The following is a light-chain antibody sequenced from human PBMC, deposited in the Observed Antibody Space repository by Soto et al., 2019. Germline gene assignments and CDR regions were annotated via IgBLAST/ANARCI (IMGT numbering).Light chain of an antibody. CDR1: QTISTD. J-gene: IGKJ4*01. Sequence: EVVMTQSPATVSVFPGEGVTLSCRASQTISTDLAWYQQKPGQAPRLLIYGASTRATGVPARFSGGGSGTEFTLTISSLQSEDFALCYCQQNNKWPPVTFGGGTKVEIK. CDR2: GAS. V-gene: IGKV3-15*01. CDR3: QQNNKWPPVT.